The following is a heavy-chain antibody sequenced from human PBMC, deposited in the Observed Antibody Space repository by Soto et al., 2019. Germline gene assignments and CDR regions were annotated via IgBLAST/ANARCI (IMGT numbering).Heavy chain of an antibody. CDR3: ARQHSASSFWFDP. V-gene: IGHV4-39*01. Sequence: LQTGSLAGTVWGGSISRSSYYWGRIRQPRGKGLEWIGSIYYSGSTYYNPSLKSRVTISVDTSKNQFSLKLSSVTAADTAVYYCARQHSASSFWFDPWGQGTLVTVS. CDR2: IYYSGST. CDR1: GGSISRSSYY. J-gene: IGHJ5*02. D-gene: IGHD6-6*01.